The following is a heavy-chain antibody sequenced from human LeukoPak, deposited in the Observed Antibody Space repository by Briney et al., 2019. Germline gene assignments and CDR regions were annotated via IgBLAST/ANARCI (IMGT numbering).Heavy chain of an antibody. CDR3: AKRPGFPYYYYGMDV. D-gene: IGHD1-14*01. CDR1: GGSISSSSYY. CDR2: ISGSGGST. J-gene: IGHJ6*02. V-gene: IGHV3-23*01. Sequence: ETLSLTCTVSGGSISSSSYYWGWIRQPPGKGLEWVSAISGSGGSTYYADSVKGRFTISRDNSKNTLYLQMNSLRAEDTAVYYCAKRPGFPYYYYGMDVWGQGTTVTVSS.